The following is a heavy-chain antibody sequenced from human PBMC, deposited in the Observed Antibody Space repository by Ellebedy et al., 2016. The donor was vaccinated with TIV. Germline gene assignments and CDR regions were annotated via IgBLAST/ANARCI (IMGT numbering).Heavy chain of an antibody. V-gene: IGHV3-23*01. D-gene: IGHD4-23*01. CDR3: AKAHDNGGNSNWYLDL. CDR1: GFTFSSYT. CDR2: ITGSGDYT. Sequence: GESLKISCVASGFTFSSYTLNWVRQAPGKGLEWVSTITGSGDYTYYADSVKGRFTISRDNSKNTLYLQMNSLRVEDTAVYYCAKAHDNGGNSNWYLDLWGRGTLVTVSS. J-gene: IGHJ2*01.